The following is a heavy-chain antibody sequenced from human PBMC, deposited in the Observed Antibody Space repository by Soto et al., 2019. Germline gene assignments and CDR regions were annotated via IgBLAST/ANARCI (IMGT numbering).Heavy chain of an antibody. V-gene: IGHV5-10-1*01. CDR2: IDPSDSYT. CDR3: ARPSSKEYSSSSGRGYNYGMDV. CDR1: GYSFTSYW. J-gene: IGHJ6*02. Sequence: GESLKISCKGSGYSFTSYWISWVRQMPGKGLEWMGRIDPSDSYTNYSPSFQGHVTISADKSISTAYLQWSSLKASDTAMYYCARPSSKEYSSSSGRGYNYGMDVWGHGTTDTVS. D-gene: IGHD6-6*01.